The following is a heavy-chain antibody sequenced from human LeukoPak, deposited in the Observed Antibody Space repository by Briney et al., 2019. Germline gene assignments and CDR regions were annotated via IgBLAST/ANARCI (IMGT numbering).Heavy chain of an antibody. J-gene: IGHJ4*02. Sequence: TGGSLRLSCAASGFTFTTYWMSWVRQAPGKGLEWVSAISGSGGSTYYADSVKGRFTISRDNAKNSLYLQMNSLRAEDTALYYCARDLDRIMITFGGVIANWGQGTLVTVSS. CDR1: GFTFTTYW. CDR2: ISGSGGST. CDR3: ARDLDRIMITFGGVIAN. V-gene: IGHV3-23*01. D-gene: IGHD3-16*02.